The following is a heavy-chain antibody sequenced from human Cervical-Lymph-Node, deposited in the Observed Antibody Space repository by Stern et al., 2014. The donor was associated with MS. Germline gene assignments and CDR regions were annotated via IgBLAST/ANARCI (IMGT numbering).Heavy chain of an antibody. CDR1: GFSLSASGVG. CDR3: AHRRRNYDFWSGFTKGTPEFDP. CDR2: IYWADDE. Sequence: QITLKESGPTLVKPIETLTLTCTFSGFSLSASGVGVGWIRQPPGKALEWLGVIYWADDERYSPSLKSRLTITKDTSKDQVFLTMTNMDPADTATYYCAHRRRNYDFWSGFTKGTPEFDPWGQGILVTVSS. J-gene: IGHJ5*02. V-gene: IGHV2-5*02. D-gene: IGHD3-3*01.